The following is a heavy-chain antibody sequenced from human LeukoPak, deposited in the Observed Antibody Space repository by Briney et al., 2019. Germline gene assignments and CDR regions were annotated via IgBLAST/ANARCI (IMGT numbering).Heavy chain of an antibody. CDR2: IYYSGST. CDR1: GGSTRSYY. J-gene: IGHJ4*02. CDR3: ARCSSTSCSRPSFDY. Sequence: SETLSLTCTVSGGSTRSYYWSWIRQPPGKGLDWIGYIYYSGSTNYIPSLKRRVTISVDPSKNQFSLKLSSVTAADTAVYYCARCSSTSCSRPSFDYWGQGTLVTVSS. D-gene: IGHD2-2*01. V-gene: IGHV4-59*01.